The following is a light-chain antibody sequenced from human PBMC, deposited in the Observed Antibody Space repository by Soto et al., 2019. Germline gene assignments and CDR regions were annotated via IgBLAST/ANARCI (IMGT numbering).Light chain of an antibody. Sequence: QSALTQPRSVSGSPGQSVTISCTGTSCDVGGYNYVSWYQQHPGKAPKLMIYDVSKRPSGVPDRFSGSKSGNTASLTICGLQAEDEDDYYCCSYAGSYTEVFGGGTKLTVL. J-gene: IGLJ2*01. CDR1: SCDVGGYNY. CDR3: CSYAGSYTEV. CDR2: DVS. V-gene: IGLV2-11*01.